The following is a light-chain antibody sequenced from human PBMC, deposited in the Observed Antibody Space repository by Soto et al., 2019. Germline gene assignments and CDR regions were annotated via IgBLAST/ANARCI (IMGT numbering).Light chain of an antibody. J-gene: IGKJ1*01. CDR2: GAS. CDR3: QHYET. CDR1: QSAGSSF. Sequence: IVLTQSPGTLSLSPGDRATLSCRASQSAGSSFLAWYQQKPSQAPRLLIYGASSRATGIPDRFRGSGSGTDFTLTISRLEPEDFAVYYCQHYETFGQGTKVDIK. V-gene: IGKV3-20*01.